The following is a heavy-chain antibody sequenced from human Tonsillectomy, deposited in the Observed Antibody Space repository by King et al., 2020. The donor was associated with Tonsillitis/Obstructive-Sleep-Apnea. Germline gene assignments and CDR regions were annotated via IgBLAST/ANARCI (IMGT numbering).Heavy chain of an antibody. CDR1: GGSISSSSYY. Sequence: QLQESGPGLVKPSETLSLTCTVSGGSISSSSYYWGWIRQPPGKGLEWIGSIYYSGSTYYNPSLKSRVTISVDTSKNQFSLKLSSVTAADTAVYYCARDDCSSTRCYGGGNWFDPWGQGTLVTVSS. CDR2: IYYSGST. V-gene: IGHV4-39*02. CDR3: ARDDCSSTRCYGGGNWFDP. D-gene: IGHD2-2*01. J-gene: IGHJ5*02.